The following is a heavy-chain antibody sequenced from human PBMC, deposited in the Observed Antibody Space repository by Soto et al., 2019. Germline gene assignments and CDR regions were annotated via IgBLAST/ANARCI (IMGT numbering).Heavy chain of an antibody. V-gene: IGHV1-69*08. J-gene: IGHJ4*02. CDR2: IIPILGIA. Sequence: QVQLVQSGAEAKKPGSSVKVSCKASGGTFSSYTISWVRQAPGQGLEWMGRIIPILGIANYAQKFQGRVTITADKSTSTAYMELSSLRSEDTAVYYCARDGIAAAGELDYWGQGTLVTVSS. D-gene: IGHD6-13*01. CDR1: GGTFSSYT. CDR3: ARDGIAAAGELDY.